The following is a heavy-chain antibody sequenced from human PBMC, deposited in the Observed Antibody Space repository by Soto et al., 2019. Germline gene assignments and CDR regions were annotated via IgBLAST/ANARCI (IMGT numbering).Heavy chain of an antibody. Sequence: QVPLVQSGAEVKKPGASVKVSCRTSGYTFTGYVLHWVRQAPGQGLEWMGWINPNSGDTNYAQNFQGRIAVTRDTSISTAYMELSSLRSDDTAVYYCTGGINTGEIYWGQGTLVTVSS. J-gene: IGHJ4*02. D-gene: IGHD2-8*02. CDR2: INPNSGDT. V-gene: IGHV1-2*02. CDR1: GYTFTGYV. CDR3: TGGINTGEIY.